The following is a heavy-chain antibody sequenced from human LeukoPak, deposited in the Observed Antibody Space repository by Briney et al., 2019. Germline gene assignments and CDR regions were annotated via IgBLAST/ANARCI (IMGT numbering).Heavy chain of an antibody. CDR1: GFTFSSYA. Sequence: GGSLRLSCAASGFTFSSYAMSWVRQAPGKGLEWVSAISGSGGSTYYADSVKGRFTISRDNSKNTLYLQMNSLRAEDTAVYYCAKVRGKYYYGSGSSYGAFDIWGQGTMVTVSS. CDR3: AKVRGKYYYGSGSSYGAFDI. V-gene: IGHV3-23*01. D-gene: IGHD3-10*01. J-gene: IGHJ3*02. CDR2: ISGSGGST.